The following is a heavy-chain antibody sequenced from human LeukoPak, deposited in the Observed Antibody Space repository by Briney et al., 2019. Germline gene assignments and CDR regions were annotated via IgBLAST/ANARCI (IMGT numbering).Heavy chain of an antibody. CDR2: ICYSGST. Sequence: SETLSLTCTVSGGSISSSSYYWGWIRQPPGKGLEWIVSICYSGSTYYNPSLKSRVTISVDTSKNQFSLKLSSVTAADTAVYYCARHLLVPRRSKYNWFDPWGQGTLVTVSS. CDR3: ARHLLVPRRSKYNWFDP. CDR1: GGSISSSSYY. J-gene: IGHJ5*02. D-gene: IGHD2-8*01. V-gene: IGHV4-39*01.